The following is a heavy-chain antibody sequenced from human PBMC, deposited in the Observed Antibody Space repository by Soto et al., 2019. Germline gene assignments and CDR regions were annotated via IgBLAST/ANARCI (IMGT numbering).Heavy chain of an antibody. CDR3: VTEGTMLSPRGYVMAAGHFDS. D-gene: IGHD3-16*01. CDR1: GGSISSDDYY. V-gene: IGHV4-30-4*01. Sequence: QVQLQESGPGLVKPSQTLSLTCTVSGGSISSDDYYWRWIRKTPGRGLERIGFISYSGNTYYTPWLNTRAAISVDTSEHQLSLKWTSVTATDTAVYYCVTEGTMLSPRGYVMAAGHFDSWGQGALVTVSS. CDR2: ISYSGNT. J-gene: IGHJ4*02.